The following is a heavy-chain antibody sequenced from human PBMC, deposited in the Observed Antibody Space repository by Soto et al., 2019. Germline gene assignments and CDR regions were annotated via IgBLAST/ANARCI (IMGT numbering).Heavy chain of an antibody. CDR1: GFTFDDYA. Sequence: EVQLVESGGGLVRPGRSLRLSCTASGFTFDDYAMHWVRQAPGRGLEWVSGITWNSGNIAYADSVKGRFTIARDDDNNSLYLPLNSHRPEDTALYYCVKDSYADFHRVLSTAEYFFDYWGHGTLVIVSS. D-gene: IGHD2-2*01. V-gene: IGHV3-9*01. J-gene: IGHJ4*01. CDR3: VKDSYADFHRVLSTAEYFFDY. CDR2: ITWNSGNI.